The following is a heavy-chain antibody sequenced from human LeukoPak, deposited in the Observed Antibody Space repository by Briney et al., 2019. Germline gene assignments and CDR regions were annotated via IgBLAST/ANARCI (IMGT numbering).Heavy chain of an antibody. V-gene: IGHV4-39*07. Sequence: SETLSLTCTVSGGSITISSYYWGWIRQPPGKGLEWIGSIYYSGSTYYNPSLKSRVTISVDTSKNQFSLKLSSVTAADTAVYYCAASGYSSAPNWFDPWGQGTLVTVSS. J-gene: IGHJ5*02. CDR3: AASGYSSAPNWFDP. CDR2: IYYSGST. D-gene: IGHD6-19*01. CDR1: GGSITISSYY.